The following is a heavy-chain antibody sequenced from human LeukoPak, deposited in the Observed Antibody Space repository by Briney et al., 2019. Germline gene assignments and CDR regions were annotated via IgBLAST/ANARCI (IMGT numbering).Heavy chain of an antibody. CDR1: GGSISSSSYY. D-gene: IGHD4-17*01. V-gene: IGHV4-39*07. Sequence: SETLSLTCTVSGGSISSSSYYWGWIRQPPGTGLEWIGSIYYSGSTYYNPSLKSRVTISVDTSKNQFSLKLSSVTAADTAVYHCARGSAVTPPGWFDPWGQGTLVTVSS. CDR2: IYYSGST. CDR3: ARGSAVTPPGWFDP. J-gene: IGHJ5*02.